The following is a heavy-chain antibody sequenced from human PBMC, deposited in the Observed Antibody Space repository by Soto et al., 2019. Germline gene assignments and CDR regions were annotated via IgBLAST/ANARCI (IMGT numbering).Heavy chain of an antibody. Sequence: GGSLRLSCAASGFTFSSYAMSWVRQAPGKGLEWVSAISGSGGSTYYADSVKGRFTISRDNSKNTLYLQMNSLRAEDTAVYYCADVPYDFLSGSPYFYSDYPGQGPLVT. J-gene: IGHJ4*02. V-gene: IGHV3-23*01. D-gene: IGHD3-3*01. CDR3: ADVPYDFLSGSPYFYSDY. CDR2: ISGSGGST. CDR1: GFTFSSYA.